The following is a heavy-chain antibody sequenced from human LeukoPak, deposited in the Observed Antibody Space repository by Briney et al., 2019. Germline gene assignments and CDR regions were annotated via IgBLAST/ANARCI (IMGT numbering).Heavy chain of an antibody. J-gene: IGHJ3*02. CDR2: INHSGST. D-gene: IGHD3-22*01. Sequence: SKTLSLTCAVYGGSFSGYYWSWIRQPPGKGLEWIGEINHSGSTNYNPSLKSRVTISVDTSKNQFSLKLSSVTAADTAVYYCARVLPSHYYDSSGYYSQTLIIDAFDIWGQGTMVTVSS. CDR1: GGSFSGYY. V-gene: IGHV4-34*01. CDR3: ARVLPSHYYDSSGYYSQTLIIDAFDI.